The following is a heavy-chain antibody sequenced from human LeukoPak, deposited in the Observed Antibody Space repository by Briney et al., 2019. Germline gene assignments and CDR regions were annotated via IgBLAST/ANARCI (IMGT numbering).Heavy chain of an antibody. D-gene: IGHD6-13*01. V-gene: IGHV3-23*01. CDR3: AKAWGSWYEYYFDY. CDR1: GFTFTDYY. CDR2: ISGSGGST. J-gene: IGHJ4*02. Sequence: GGSLRLSCAASGFTFTDYYMSWVRQAPGKGLEWVSAISGSGGSTYYADSVKGRFTISRDNSKNTLYLQMNSLRAEDTAVYYCAKAWGSWYEYYFDYWGQGTLVTVSS.